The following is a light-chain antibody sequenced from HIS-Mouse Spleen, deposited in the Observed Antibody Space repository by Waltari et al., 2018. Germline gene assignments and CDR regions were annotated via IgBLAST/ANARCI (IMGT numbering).Light chain of an antibody. CDR3: CSYAGSSTWV. J-gene: IGLJ3*02. CDR1: SSDVGSYNL. Sequence: QSALTQPASVSGSPGQSTTISRTATSSDVGSYNLVSWYQQHPGKAPKLMIYEGSKRPSGVSNRFSGSKSGNTASLTISGLQAEDEADYYCCSYAGSSTWVFGGGTKLTVL. CDR2: EGS. V-gene: IGLV2-23*01.